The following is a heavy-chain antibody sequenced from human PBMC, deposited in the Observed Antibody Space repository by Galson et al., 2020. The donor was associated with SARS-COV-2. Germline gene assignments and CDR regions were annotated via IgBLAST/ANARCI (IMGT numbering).Heavy chain of an antibody. J-gene: IGHJ4*02. Sequence: GGSLRLSCAASGFTFSSYGMHWVRQAPGKGLEWVAVIWYDGSNKYYADSVKGRFTISRDNSKNTLYLQMNSLRAEDTAVYYCAREGEFSIAAAGGFDYWGQGTLVTVSS. CDR1: GFTFSSYG. CDR3: AREGEFSIAAAGGFDY. V-gene: IGHV3-33*01. D-gene: IGHD6-13*01. CDR2: IWYDGSNK.